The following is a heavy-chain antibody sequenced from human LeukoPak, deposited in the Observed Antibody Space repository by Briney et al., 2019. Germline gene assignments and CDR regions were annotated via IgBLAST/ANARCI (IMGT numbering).Heavy chain of an antibody. Sequence: SETLSLTCIIPADSIISYYWGWIRQPPGKVLEWIEYIYYSASTTYNPCLKSRVTISVDTSKNQCSLALSSVTAADTALYYCARGLMIAVAGRGEFHYWGQGTLVTVSS. CDR2: IYYSAST. CDR1: ADSIISYY. V-gene: IGHV4-59*01. D-gene: IGHD6-13*01. CDR3: ARGLMIAVAGRGEFHY. J-gene: IGHJ4*02.